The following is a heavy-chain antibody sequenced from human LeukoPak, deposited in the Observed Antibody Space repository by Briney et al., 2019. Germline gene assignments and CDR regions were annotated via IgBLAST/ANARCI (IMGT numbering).Heavy chain of an antibody. Sequence: QVQLQESGPGLVKPSETLSLNCNVSGGSISSYYWSWIRQPPGKGLEWIGYFYSSGSSNYNPSLKSRVTISVDTSKNQFSLKLSSVTAADTAVYYCARCHTYGFVYYAMDVWGEGTTVTVSS. CDR2: FYSSGSS. CDR3: ARCHTYGFVYYAMDV. D-gene: IGHD5-18*01. V-gene: IGHV4-59*01. J-gene: IGHJ6*04. CDR1: GGSISSYY.